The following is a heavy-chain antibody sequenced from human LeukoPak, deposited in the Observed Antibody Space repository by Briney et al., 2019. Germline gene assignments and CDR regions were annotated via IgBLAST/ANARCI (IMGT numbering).Heavy chain of an antibody. Sequence: PAETLSLTCTVSGGSISGSHYYWGRIRQAPGQGLVWVGSIYYGGSNYYTPSLKGRFTISGDTSKNQFSLKMSSVTAADTAVYYCARHLAEYSYNYGFDYWGQGTLVTVSS. CDR2: IYYGGSN. V-gene: IGHV4-39*01. CDR3: ARHLAEYSYNYGFDY. D-gene: IGHD5-18*01. J-gene: IGHJ4*02. CDR1: GGSISGSHYY.